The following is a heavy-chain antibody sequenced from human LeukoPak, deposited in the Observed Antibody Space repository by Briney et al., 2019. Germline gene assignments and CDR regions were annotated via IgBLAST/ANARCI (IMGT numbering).Heavy chain of an antibody. Sequence: ASVKVSCKASGYSFTSHYMHWVRQAPGQGLEWMGLINPSGSSTLYAQKFQGRDTMTRDMSTTTDYMELSSLRSEDTAVYYCTRDLPYSSSWESIDYWGQGTLVTVSS. V-gene: IGHV1-46*01. J-gene: IGHJ4*02. CDR3: TRDLPYSSSWESIDY. D-gene: IGHD6-13*01. CDR1: GYSFTSHY. CDR2: INPSGSST.